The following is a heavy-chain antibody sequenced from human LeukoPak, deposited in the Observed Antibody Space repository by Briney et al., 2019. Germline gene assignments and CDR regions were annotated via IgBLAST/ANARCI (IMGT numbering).Heavy chain of an antibody. CDR2: INHSGST. D-gene: IGHD2-2*01. V-gene: IGHV4-34*01. J-gene: IGHJ5*02. CDR1: GGSFSGYY. CDR3: ARDMYCSSTSCMNWFDP. Sequence: PSETLSLTCAVYGGSFSGYYWSWIRQPPGKGLEWIGEINHSGSTNYNPSLKSRVTISVDTSKNQFSLKLSSVTAADTAVYYCARDMYCSSTSCMNWFDPWGQGTLVTVSS.